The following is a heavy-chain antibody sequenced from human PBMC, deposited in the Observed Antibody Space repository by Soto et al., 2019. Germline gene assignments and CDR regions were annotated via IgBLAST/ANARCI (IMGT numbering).Heavy chain of an antibody. J-gene: IGHJ6*02. Sequence: PGESLKISCKGSGYSFTSYWISWVRQMPGKVLEWMGRIDPSDSYTNYSPSFQGHVTISAGKSISTAYLQWSSLKASDTAMYYCASLAAGFSYYYGMDVWGQGXTVTVYS. D-gene: IGHD3-3*01. CDR2: IDPSDSYT. CDR1: GYSFTSYW. CDR3: ASLAAGFSYYYGMDV. V-gene: IGHV5-10-1*01.